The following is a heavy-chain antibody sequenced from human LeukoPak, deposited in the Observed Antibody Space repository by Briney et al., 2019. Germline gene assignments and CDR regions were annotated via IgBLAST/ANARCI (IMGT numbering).Heavy chain of an antibody. D-gene: IGHD3-22*01. V-gene: IGHV3-7*01. Sequence: GGSLRLSCAASGLTSSSYWMSWVRQAPGKWREGVANIKQDGSEKYYVDSVKGRFTISRDNAKNSLYLQMNSLRAEHTAVYYCARGFDSSGYYRSPTDYWGQGTLVTVSS. CDR3: ARGFDSSGYYRSPTDY. CDR2: IKQDGSEK. J-gene: IGHJ4*02. CDR1: GLTSSSYW.